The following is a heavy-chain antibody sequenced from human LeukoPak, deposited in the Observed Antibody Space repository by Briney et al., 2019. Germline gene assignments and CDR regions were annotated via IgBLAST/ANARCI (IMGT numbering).Heavy chain of an antibody. CDR2: IYPGDSDT. V-gene: IGHV5-51*01. CDR3: ARRQDYDAFDI. D-gene: IGHD2-15*01. Sequence: PGASLQISCKGFGYSFTSYWIGWVRQMPGKGLEWMGIIYPGDSDTRYSPSFQGQVTISADKSFSTAYLQWSSLKASDAAMYYCARRQDYDAFDIWGQGTMVTVSS. J-gene: IGHJ3*02. CDR1: GYSFTSYW.